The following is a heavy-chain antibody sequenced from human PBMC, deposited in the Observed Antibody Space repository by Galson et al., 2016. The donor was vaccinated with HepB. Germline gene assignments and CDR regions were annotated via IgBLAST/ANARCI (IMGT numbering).Heavy chain of an antibody. J-gene: IGHJ4*02. Sequence: QSGAEVKEPGESLKISCKGSGYSFSSYWIGWVRQRPGKGLEWMGVIFPGDSDSRYNPSFEGQVTFSVDKSISTAYLQWSSLEASDTAMYFCARQLHGYFFDFWGQGTRITVSS. D-gene: IGHD3-22*01. V-gene: IGHV5-51*01. CDR1: GYSFSSYW. CDR2: IFPGDSDS. CDR3: ARQLHGYFFDF.